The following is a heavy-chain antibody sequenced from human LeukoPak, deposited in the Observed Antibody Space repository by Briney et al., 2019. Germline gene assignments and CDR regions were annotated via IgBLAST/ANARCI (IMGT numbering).Heavy chain of an antibody. CDR1: GFTFDDYG. V-gene: IGHV3-20*04. J-gene: IGHJ4*02. CDR2: INWNGGST. Sequence: GGSLRLSCAASGFTFDDYGMNWVRQAPGKGLEWVSGINWNGGSTDYIDSVKGRFTISRDNAKNSLYLQMNSLRAEDTALYYCAKDLLVGCYDSSGYPTDFDYWGQGTLVTVSS. D-gene: IGHD3-22*01. CDR3: AKDLLVGCYDSSGYPTDFDY.